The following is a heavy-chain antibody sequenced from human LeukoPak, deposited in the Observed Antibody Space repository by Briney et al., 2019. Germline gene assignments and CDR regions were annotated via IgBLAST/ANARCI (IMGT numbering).Heavy chain of an antibody. Sequence: SETLSLTCTVSGGSISSSSYYWGWIRRPPGKGLEWIGSIYYSGSTYYNPSLKSRVTVSVDTSKNQFSLRLSSVTAADTAVYYCASHYDYVWGSYRYTPDYWGQGTLVTVSS. V-gene: IGHV4-39*01. CDR1: GGSISSSSYY. CDR3: ASHYDYVWGSYRYTPDY. J-gene: IGHJ4*02. CDR2: IYYSGST. D-gene: IGHD3-16*02.